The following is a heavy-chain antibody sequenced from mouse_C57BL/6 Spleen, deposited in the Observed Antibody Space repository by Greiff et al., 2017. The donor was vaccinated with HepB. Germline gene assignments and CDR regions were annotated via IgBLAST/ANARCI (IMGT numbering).Heavy chain of an antibody. CDR1: GFSLTSYG. Sequence: QVQLQQSGPGLVAPSQSLSITCTASGFSLTSYGVSWVRQPPGKGLEWLGGICGDGSTNYYSPLISSLSTSKDNSKSKVSLKLNSLQTDDTATYYCAKCHYYGGSSFDYWGQGTTLTVSS. D-gene: IGHD1-1*01. CDR2: ICGDGST. CDR3: AKCHYYGGSSFDY. J-gene: IGHJ2*01. V-gene: IGHV2-3*01.